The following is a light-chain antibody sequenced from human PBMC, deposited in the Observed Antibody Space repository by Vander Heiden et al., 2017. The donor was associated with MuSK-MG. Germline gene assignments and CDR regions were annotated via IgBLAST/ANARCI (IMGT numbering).Light chain of an antibody. CDR3: ATWDDNLNGPV. CDR2: SDT. J-gene: IGLJ2*01. CDR1: SSNIETNP. Sequence: SVLTHPPSASGTPGQRVTISCSGYSSNIETNPVNWYQQLPGTAPNLLIYSDTQRPSGVPDRFSGSKSGTSASLAISGLQSGDEGDYHCATWDDNLNGPVFGGGTKLTVL. V-gene: IGLV1-44*01.